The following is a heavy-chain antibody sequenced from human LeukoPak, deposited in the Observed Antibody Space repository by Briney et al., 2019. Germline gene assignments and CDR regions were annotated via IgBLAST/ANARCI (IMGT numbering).Heavy chain of an antibody. CDR3: AREVGSPPYYYYYGMDV. Sequence: ASVKVSCKASGYTFTSYGISWIRQAPGQGLEWMGWISGYNGNTNYAQKVQGRVTMTTDTSTSTADMELRSLRSDDTAVYYCAREVGSPPYYYYYGMDVWGQGTTVTVSS. D-gene: IGHD6-13*01. CDR2: ISGYNGNT. J-gene: IGHJ6*02. V-gene: IGHV1-18*01. CDR1: GYTFTSYG.